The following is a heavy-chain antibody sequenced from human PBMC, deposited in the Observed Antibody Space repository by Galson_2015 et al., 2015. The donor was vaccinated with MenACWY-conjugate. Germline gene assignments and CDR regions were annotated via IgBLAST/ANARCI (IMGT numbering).Heavy chain of an antibody. J-gene: IGHJ4*02. V-gene: IGHV3-74*01. D-gene: IGHD2-2*01. CDR2: INRDGRST. CDR3: GRPHSTSHYCVDY. CDR1: GSTLTSDW. Sequence: SLRLSCADSGSTLTSDWMHWVRQAPGKGLEWVSRINRDGRSTSYADFVKGRFTVFRDSAKKTLYLEMTSLRVEDTAVYYCGRPHSTSHYCVDYWGRGTLVTVSS.